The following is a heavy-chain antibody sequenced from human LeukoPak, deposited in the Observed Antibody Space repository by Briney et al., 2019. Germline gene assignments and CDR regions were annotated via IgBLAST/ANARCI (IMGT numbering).Heavy chain of an antibody. CDR3: ARLVAESCETTTCPNARFDS. CDR2: IWYDGNVK. CDR1: GFAFSHFG. Sequence: GGSLRLSCAASGFAFSHFGMYWVRQAPGKGLEWLAVIWYDGNVKYYADSVKGRFTISRDNSENTLSLQMDRLRVEDTAVYFCARLVAESCETTTCPNARFDSWGQGTLVIVSS. V-gene: IGHV3-33*01. D-gene: IGHD5-12*01. J-gene: IGHJ5*01.